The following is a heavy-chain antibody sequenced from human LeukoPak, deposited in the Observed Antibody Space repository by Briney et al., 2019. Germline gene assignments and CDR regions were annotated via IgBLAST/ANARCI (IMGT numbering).Heavy chain of an antibody. CDR1: GFTFSSYA. CDR2: ISYDGSNK. D-gene: IGHD5-24*01. J-gene: IGHJ6*02. Sequence: GGSLRLSCAASGFTFSSYAMHWVRQAPGKGLEWVAVISYDGSNKYYADSVKGRFTISRDNSRNTLYLQMNSLRAEDTAVYYCAKVRLQNYYYGMDVWGQGTTVTVSS. CDR3: AKVRLQNYYYGMDV. V-gene: IGHV3-30-3*01.